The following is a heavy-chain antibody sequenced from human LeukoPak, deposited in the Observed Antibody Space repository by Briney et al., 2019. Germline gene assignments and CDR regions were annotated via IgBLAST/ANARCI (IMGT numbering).Heavy chain of an antibody. D-gene: IGHD1-26*01. V-gene: IGHV1-24*01. CDR2: FDPEDAET. CDR1: GYTLTELS. J-gene: IGHJ4*02. Sequence: ASVKVSCKVSGYTLTELSMHLVRQAPGKGLEWMGGFDPEDAETIYTQKFQGRVTMTEDTSTDTAYMELSSLRSEDTAVYYCAPGGGGSYSYWGQGTLVTVSS. CDR3: APGGGGSYSY.